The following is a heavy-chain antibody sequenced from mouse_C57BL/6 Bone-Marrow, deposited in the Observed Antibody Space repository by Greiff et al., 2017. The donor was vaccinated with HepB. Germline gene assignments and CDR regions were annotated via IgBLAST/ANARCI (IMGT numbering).Heavy chain of an antibody. CDR2: IDPENGDT. V-gene: IGHV14-4*01. Sequence: EVQGVESGAELVRPGASVKLSCTASGFNIKDDYMHWVKQRPEQGLEWIGWIDPENGDTEYASKFQGKATITADTSSNTAYLQLSSLTSEDTAVYYCTTGPYYAMDYWGQGTSVTVSS. CDR3: TTGPYYAMDY. CDR1: GFNIKDDY. J-gene: IGHJ4*01.